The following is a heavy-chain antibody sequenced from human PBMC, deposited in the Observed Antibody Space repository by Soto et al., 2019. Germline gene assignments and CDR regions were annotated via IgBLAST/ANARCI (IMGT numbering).Heavy chain of an antibody. J-gene: IGHJ6*02. V-gene: IGHV1-69*13. CDR1: GGTFSSYA. CDR2: IIPIFGTE. Sequence: SVKVSCKASGGTFSSYAISWVRQAPGQGLEWMGVIIPIFGTENYAQKFQGRVTITADESTSTAYMELSSLRSEVTAVYYCASEYSVPLSGARLDCSSTRCYFRYGMDVWGQGTTVTVSS. D-gene: IGHD2-2*01. CDR3: ASEYSVPLSGARLDCSSTRCYFRYGMDV.